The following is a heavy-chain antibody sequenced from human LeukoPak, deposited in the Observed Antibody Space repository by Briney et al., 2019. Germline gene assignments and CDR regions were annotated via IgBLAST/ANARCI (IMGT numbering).Heavy chain of an antibody. V-gene: IGHV3-7*01. CDR2: VKQDGSEN. CDR3: ARNGDYDPYYYYYGMDV. J-gene: IGHJ6*02. Sequence: GGSPRLSCAASGFSFSTYWMTWVRQAPGKGLEWVANVKQDGSENYYVDSVKGRFTISRDNAKNSLHLQMNSLRVEDTAVYYCARNGDYDPYYYYYGMDVWGQGTTVTVSS. CDR1: GFSFSTYW. D-gene: IGHD4-17*01.